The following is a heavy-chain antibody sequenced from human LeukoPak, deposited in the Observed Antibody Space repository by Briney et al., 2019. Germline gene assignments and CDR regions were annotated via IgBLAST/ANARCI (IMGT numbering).Heavy chain of an antibody. CDR2: INPSGGST. Sequence: ASVKVSCKASGYTFTSYYMHWVRQAPGQGLEWMGIINPSGGSTSYAQKFQGRVTMTRDMSTSTVYMELSSLRSDDTAVYYCARDLSHRYNYDSRGYYILFDHWGQGTLVTVSS. CDR1: GYTFTSYY. D-gene: IGHD3-22*01. CDR3: ARDLSHRYNYDSRGYYILFDH. V-gene: IGHV1-46*01. J-gene: IGHJ4*02.